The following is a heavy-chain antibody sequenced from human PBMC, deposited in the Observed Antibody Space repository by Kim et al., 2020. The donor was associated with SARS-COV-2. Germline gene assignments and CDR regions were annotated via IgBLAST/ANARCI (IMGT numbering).Heavy chain of an antibody. J-gene: IGHJ6*02. Sequence: GGSLRLSCIASGFTFHDHAIHWVRQAPGKGLEWVSGIMWNSDGVGGICYADFVAGRFIISRDKANNSLYLQMNSLRAEDRACYYSVKDVLAGGVDVCGQGT. CDR1: GFTFHDHA. CDR3: VKDVLAGGVDV. V-gene: IGHV3-9*01. CDR2: IMWNSDGVGGI. D-gene: IGHD3-3*02.